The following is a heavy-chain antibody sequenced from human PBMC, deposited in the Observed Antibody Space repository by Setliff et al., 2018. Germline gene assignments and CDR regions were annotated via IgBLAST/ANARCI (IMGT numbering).Heavy chain of an antibody. CDR1: GDSINSRTNY. D-gene: IGHD3-10*01. V-gene: IGHV4-61*09. Sequence: PSETLSLTCTVSGDSINSRTNYWSWIRQSAGRGLEWIGHFHTGGATDYNLSLKSRVTISLDSSKNQFSLRLSSVTAADAAVYFCARESATIGEFPLYYFDKWGQGIPVTVSS. CDR3: ARESATIGEFPLYYFDK. CDR2: FHTGGAT. J-gene: IGHJ4*02.